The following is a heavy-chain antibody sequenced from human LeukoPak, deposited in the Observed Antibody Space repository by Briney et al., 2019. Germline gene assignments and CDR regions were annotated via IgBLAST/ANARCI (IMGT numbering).Heavy chain of an antibody. CDR1: GFTFSSYA. Sequence: GGSLRLSCAASGFTFSSYAMHWVRQAPGKGLEWVAVISYDGSNKYYADSVKGRFTISRDNSKNTLYLQMNSLRAEDTAVYYCARGPRDYGSGSYFNWFDPWGQGTLVTVSS. D-gene: IGHD3-10*01. CDR3: ARGPRDYGSGSYFNWFDP. J-gene: IGHJ5*02. V-gene: IGHV3-30-3*01. CDR2: ISYDGSNK.